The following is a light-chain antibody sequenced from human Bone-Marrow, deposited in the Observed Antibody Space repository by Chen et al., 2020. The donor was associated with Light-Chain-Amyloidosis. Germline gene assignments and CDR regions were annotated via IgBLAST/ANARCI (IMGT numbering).Light chain of an antibody. Sequence: NFMLTQPHAVSEYPGKTVIISCTRSSGSIATNYVQWYQQRPGSSPTTVIYEDDQRPSGVPDRFSGSIDRSSNSASLTISGLKTEDEADYYCQSYQGSSQGVFGGGTKLTVL. CDR3: QSYQGSSQGV. CDR1: SGSIATNY. V-gene: IGLV6-57*01. J-gene: IGLJ3*02. CDR2: EDD.